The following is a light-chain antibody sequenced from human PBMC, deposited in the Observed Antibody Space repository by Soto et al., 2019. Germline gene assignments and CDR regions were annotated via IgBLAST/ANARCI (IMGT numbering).Light chain of an antibody. CDR1: SSDVGGYNY. CDR2: EVS. Sequence: QSALTQPPSASGSPGQSVTISCTGTSSDVGGYNYVSWYQQHPGKAPKLMIYEVSKRPPGVPDRFSGSKSGNTASLTVSGLQAEDEADYYCSSYAGINHVVFGGGTKLTVL. V-gene: IGLV2-8*01. CDR3: SSYAGINHVV. J-gene: IGLJ2*01.